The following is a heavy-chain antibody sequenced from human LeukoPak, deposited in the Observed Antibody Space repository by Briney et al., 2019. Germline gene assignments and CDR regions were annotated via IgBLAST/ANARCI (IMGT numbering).Heavy chain of an antibody. CDR2: ISGSGGST. CDR3: AGNYVTSYYYYATDV. CDR1: GFTFSSYV. J-gene: IGHJ6*02. V-gene: IGHV3-23*01. Sequence: GGSLRLSCAASGFTFSSYVMNWVRQAPGKGLEWVSTISGSGGSTYYADSVKGRFTISGDNSKNTLYLQMNSLGAEDTAVYYCAGNYVTSYYYYATDVWGQGTTVTVSS. D-gene: IGHD3-16*01.